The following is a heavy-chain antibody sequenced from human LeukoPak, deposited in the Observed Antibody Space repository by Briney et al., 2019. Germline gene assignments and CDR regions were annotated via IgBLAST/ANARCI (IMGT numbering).Heavy chain of an antibody. CDR1: GFTFSSYW. CDR3: ARVLGYYGSGSYLSLYYYYYYMDV. D-gene: IGHD3-10*01. CDR2: IKQDGSEK. J-gene: IGHJ6*03. Sequence: GGSLRLSCTASGFTFSSYWMSWVRQAPGKGLEWVANIKQDGSEKYYVDSVKGRFTISRDNAKNSLYLQMNSLRAEDTAVYYCARVLGYYGSGSYLSLYYYYYYMDVWGKGTTVTISS. V-gene: IGHV3-7*01.